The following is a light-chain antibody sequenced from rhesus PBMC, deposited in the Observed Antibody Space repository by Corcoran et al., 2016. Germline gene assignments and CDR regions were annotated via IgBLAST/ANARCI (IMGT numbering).Light chain of an antibody. J-gene: IGKJ2*01. CDR3: QHNYGTPYS. Sequence: DIQMTQSPSSLSASVGDRVTITCRTSENVNNYLNWYQQKKGKAPKLLIYKASTVQSGVPSRFSGSGSGTDYTFTISSLQSEDVATYYCQHNYGTPYSFGQGTKVEIK. CDR2: KAS. V-gene: IGKV1-74*01. CDR1: ENVNNY.